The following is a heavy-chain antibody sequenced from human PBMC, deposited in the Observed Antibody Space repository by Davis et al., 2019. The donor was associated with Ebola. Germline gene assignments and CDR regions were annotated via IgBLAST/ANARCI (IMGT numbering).Heavy chain of an antibody. CDR1: GFTFSSYA. V-gene: IGHV3-30-3*01. Sequence: PGGSLRLSCAASGFTFSSYAMHWVRQAPGKGLEWVAVVSFDGSNKYYADSVKGRFTISRDNSKNTLYLQMNSLRAEDTAVYYCASWFGLSGSSHWGQGTLVTVSS. CDR2: VSFDGSNK. D-gene: IGHD1-26*01. J-gene: IGHJ4*02. CDR3: ASWFGLSGSSH.